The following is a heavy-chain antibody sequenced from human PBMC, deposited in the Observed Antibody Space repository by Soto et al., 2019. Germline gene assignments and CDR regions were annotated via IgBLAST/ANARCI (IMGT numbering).Heavy chain of an antibody. D-gene: IGHD3-22*01. CDR2: ISSSGSTI. CDR3: GKVADSDYYTVER. Sequence: PGVSLRLSCAASGFTFSDYYMSWIRQAPGKGLERVSYISSSGSTIYYADSVKGRFTISRDNAKNSLYLQMNSLRAEDTAVYYCGKVADSDYYTVERWGQGTLVTVSS. V-gene: IGHV3-11*01. CDR1: GFTFSDYY. J-gene: IGHJ4*02.